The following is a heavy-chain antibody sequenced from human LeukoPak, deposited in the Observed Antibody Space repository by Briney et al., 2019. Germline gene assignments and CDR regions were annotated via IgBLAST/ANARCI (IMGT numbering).Heavy chain of an antibody. D-gene: IGHD3-3*01. J-gene: IGHJ3*02. V-gene: IGHV4-59*01. CDR3: ARDNPNYDFWSGGSHDAFDI. CDR1: GGSIGSYY. Sequence: SETLSLTCTVSGGSIGSYYWSWIRQPPGKGLEWIGYIYYSGSTNYNPSLKSRVTISVDTSKNQFSLKLSSVTAADTAVYYCARDNPNYDFWSGGSHDAFDIWGQGTMVTVSS. CDR2: IYYSGST.